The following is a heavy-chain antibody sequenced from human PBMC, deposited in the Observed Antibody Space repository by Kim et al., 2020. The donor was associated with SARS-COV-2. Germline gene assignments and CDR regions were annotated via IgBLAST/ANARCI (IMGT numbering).Heavy chain of an antibody. D-gene: IGHD2-8*01. CDR1: GFSLSTSGMC. J-gene: IGHJ5*02. V-gene: IGHV2-70*11. Sequence: SGPTLVNPTQTLTLTCTFSGFSLSTSGMCVSWIRQPPGKALEWLARIDWDDDKYYSTSLKTRLTISKDTSKNQVVLTMTNMDPVDTATYYCARTSGKGYCTTFNCLRGGWFDPWGQGTLVTVSS. CDR3: ARTSGKGYCTTFNCLRGGWFDP. CDR2: IDWDDDK.